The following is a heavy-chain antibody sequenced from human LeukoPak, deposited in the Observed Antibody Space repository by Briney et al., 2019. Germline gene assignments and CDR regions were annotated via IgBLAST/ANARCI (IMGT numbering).Heavy chain of an antibody. D-gene: IGHD6-13*01. CDR3: ARATGPYSSSWYVPDAFDM. CDR2: IYYRWST. CDR1: GGSISSYY. V-gene: IGHV4-59*01. J-gene: IGHJ3*02. Sequence: SETLSLTCTVSGGSISSYYWSWIRQPPGKGLEWIGYIYYRWSTNYNPSLKSRVTISIDTSKTQFSLKLSSVTAADTAVYYCARATGPYSSSWYVPDAFDMWGQGTMVTVSS.